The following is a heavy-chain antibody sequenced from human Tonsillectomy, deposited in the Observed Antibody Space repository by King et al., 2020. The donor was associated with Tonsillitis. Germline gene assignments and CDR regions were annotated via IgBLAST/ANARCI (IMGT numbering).Heavy chain of an antibody. V-gene: IGHV3-33*05. CDR2: ISYDGSNK. J-gene: IGHJ6*02. Sequence: QLVQSGGGVVQPGRSLRLSCAASGFTFSSYGIHWVRQAPGKGLEWVAVISYDGSNKYYADSVKGRFTISRDNSKNTLYLQMDSLRAEDTAVYYCARNCYGSGVYWNGMDVCGQGTTVTVSS. CDR1: GFTFSSYG. CDR3: ARNCYGSGVYWNGMDV. D-gene: IGHD3-22*01.